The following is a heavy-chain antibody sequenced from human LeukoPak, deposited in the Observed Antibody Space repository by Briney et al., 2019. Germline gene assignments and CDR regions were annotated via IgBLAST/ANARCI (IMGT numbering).Heavy chain of an antibody. CDR1: GYTSSDYY. Sequence: ASVKVSCKASGYTSSDYYKHWVRQAPGQGLEWMGWINPNSGGTNYAQKFQGRVTMTRDTSISTAYMELSRLRSDDTAVYSCARDARSYTFNIWGQGTVVTVSS. CDR2: INPNSGGT. D-gene: IGHD1-14*01. V-gene: IGHV1-2*02. CDR3: ARDARSYTFNI. J-gene: IGHJ3*02.